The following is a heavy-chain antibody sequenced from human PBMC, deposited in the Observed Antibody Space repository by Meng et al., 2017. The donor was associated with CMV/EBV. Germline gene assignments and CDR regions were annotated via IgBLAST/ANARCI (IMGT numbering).Heavy chain of an antibody. CDR3: AGDYGGNHNYYYGMDV. D-gene: IGHD4-23*01. CDR1: GFTFSSYS. V-gene: IGHV3-21*01. J-gene: IGHJ6*02. CDR2: ISSSSSYK. Sequence: GESLKISCAASGFTFSSYSMNWVRQAPGKGLEWVSSISSSSSYKYYADSVKGRFTSSRDNAKNSLYQQMNSLRAEDTAVYYCAGDYGGNHNYYYGMDVWGQGTTVTVSS.